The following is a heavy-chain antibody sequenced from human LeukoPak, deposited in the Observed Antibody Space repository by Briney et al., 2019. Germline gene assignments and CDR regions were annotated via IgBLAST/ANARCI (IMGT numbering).Heavy chain of an antibody. CDR1: GYSISSGYY. D-gene: IGHD2-2*02. CDR3: ARDSLYDYYYYYAMDV. V-gene: IGHV4-61*01. J-gene: IGHJ6*02. Sequence: PSETLSLTCTVSGYSISSGYYWGWIRQPPGKGLEWIGYIYYSGSTSYNPSLKSRVTISVDTSKSQFSLKLSSVTAADTAVYYCARDSLYDYYYYYAMDVWGQGTTVTVSS. CDR2: IYYSGST.